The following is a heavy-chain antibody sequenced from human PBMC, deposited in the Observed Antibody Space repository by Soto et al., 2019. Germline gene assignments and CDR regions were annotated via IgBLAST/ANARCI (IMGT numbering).Heavy chain of an antibody. CDR2: ISGSGGTI. J-gene: IGHJ4*02. V-gene: IGHV3-23*01. Sequence: TGGSLRLSCAASGFTFSSHAMSWVRQAPGKGLEWVSLISGSGGTIYYADSVKGRFTISRDNSKNTLYLQVNSLRAEDTAVYYCAKDPRNDYWGQGTLVTVSS. CDR1: GFTFSSHA. CDR3: AKDPRNDY.